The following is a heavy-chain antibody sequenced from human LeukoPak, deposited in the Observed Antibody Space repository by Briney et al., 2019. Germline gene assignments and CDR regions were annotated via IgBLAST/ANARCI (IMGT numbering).Heavy chain of an antibody. V-gene: IGHV3-23*01. CDR1: GFTFSSYA. D-gene: IGHD3-10*01. CDR3: AKVPPGDSGITKYYFDY. CDR2: ISGSGRST. J-gene: IGHJ4*02. Sequence: GGSLRLSCAASGFTFSSYAMTRVRQAPGKGLEWVSVISGSGRSTYYADSVKGRFTISRDNSKNTLYLQMNSLRAEDTAVYYCAKVPPGDSGITKYYFDYWGQGTLVTVSS.